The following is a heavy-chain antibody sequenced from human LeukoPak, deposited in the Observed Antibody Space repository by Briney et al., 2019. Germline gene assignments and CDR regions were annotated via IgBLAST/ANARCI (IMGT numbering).Heavy chain of an antibody. J-gene: IGHJ3*02. CDR2: IKQDGSEK. D-gene: IGHD3-22*01. CDR3: ARERYYDSSGYYYIKNDAFDI. V-gene: IGHV3-7*01. CDR1: GFTFSSYW. Sequence: PGGSLRLSCAASGFTFSSYWMGWVRQAPGKGLEWVANIKQDGSEKYYVDSVKGRFTISRDNAKNSLYLQMNSLRAEDTAVYYCARERYYDSSGYYYIKNDAFDIWGQGSMVTVSS.